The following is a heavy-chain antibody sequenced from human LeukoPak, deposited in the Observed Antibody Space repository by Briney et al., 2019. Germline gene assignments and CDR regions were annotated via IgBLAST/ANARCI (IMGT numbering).Heavy chain of an antibody. V-gene: IGHV3-23*01. D-gene: IGHD6-19*01. Sequence: GGSLRLSCVASGFTFSIHAMSWVRQAPGKGLEWVSGSLSHSGENTNYADAVKGRFTISRDNSRNTLYLQMNSLRAEDTAVYYCAKMGLEVAGTLYVMDVWGQGTTVTVS. CDR3: AKMGLEVAGTLYVMDV. J-gene: IGHJ6*02. CDR2: SLSHSGENT. CDR1: GFTFSIHA.